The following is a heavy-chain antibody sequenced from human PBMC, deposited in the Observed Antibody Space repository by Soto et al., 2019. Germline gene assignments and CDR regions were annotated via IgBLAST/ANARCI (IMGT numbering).Heavy chain of an antibody. D-gene: IGHD4-17*01. Sequence: SETLSLTCAVYGGSFSGYYWSWIRQPPGKGLEWIGEINHSGSTNYNPSLKSRVTISVDTSKNQFSLKLSSVTAADTAVYYCAREPPTTVTTRYYFDYWCQGTLVTVSS. V-gene: IGHV4-34*01. CDR1: GGSFSGYY. CDR3: AREPPTTVTTRYYFDY. CDR2: INHSGST. J-gene: IGHJ4*02.